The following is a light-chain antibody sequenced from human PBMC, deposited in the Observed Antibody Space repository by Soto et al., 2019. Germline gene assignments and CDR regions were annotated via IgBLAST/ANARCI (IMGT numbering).Light chain of an antibody. CDR1: SSNIGSDY. V-gene: IGLV1-47*01. CDR3: AAWDDSLSGRV. J-gene: IGLJ3*02. CDR2: RNN. Sequence: QLVLTQPPSVSGTPGQRVTISCSGSSSNIGSDYVYWFQQLPGTAPKVLIYRNNQRPSGVPERFSGSKSGTSASLAISGLRSEDEADYYCAAWDDSLSGRVFGGGTKVTV.